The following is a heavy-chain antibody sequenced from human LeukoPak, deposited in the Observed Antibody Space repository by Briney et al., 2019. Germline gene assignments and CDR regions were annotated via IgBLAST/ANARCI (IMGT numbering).Heavy chain of an antibody. CDR1: GYTFTYRY. V-gene: IGHV1-45*02. J-gene: IGHJ3*02. Sequence: SVKVPCKASGYTFTYRYLHWVRQAPGQALEWMGWITPFNGNTNYAQKFQDRVTITRDRSMSTAYMELSSLRSEDTAMYYCAVVRSGYDSSYDAFDIWGQGTMVTVSS. D-gene: IGHD3-22*01. CDR2: ITPFNGNT. CDR3: AVVRSGYDSSYDAFDI.